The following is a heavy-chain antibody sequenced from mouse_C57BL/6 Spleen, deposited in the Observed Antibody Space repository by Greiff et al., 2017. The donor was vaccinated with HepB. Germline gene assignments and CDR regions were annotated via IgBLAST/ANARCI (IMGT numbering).Heavy chain of an antibody. CDR3: ARFGSSYPYYARDY. Sequence: QVQLQQPGAELVRPGSSVKLSCKASGYTFTSYWMHWVKQRPIQGLEWIGNIDPSDSETHYNQKFKDKATLTVDKSSSTAYMQLSSLTSEDSAVYYCARFGSSYPYYARDYWGQGTSVTVPS. V-gene: IGHV1-52*01. D-gene: IGHD1-1*01. CDR1: GYTFTSYW. CDR2: IDPSDSET. J-gene: IGHJ4*01.